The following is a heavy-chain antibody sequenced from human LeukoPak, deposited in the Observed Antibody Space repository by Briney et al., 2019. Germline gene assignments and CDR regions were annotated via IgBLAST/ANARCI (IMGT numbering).Heavy chain of an antibody. D-gene: IGHD1-26*01. CDR2: IDYSGNA. CDR3: ARHHQTTTPLGWFDP. V-gene: IGHV4-59*08. CDR1: GGSISNYY. Sequence: SETLSLTCTVSGGSISNYYWSWIRQPPGKGLEWIGYIDYSGNANYNPSLKSRVTISADTSKNQCSLKLRSVTAADTALYYCARHHQTTTPLGWFDPWGQGTLVIVSS. J-gene: IGHJ5*02.